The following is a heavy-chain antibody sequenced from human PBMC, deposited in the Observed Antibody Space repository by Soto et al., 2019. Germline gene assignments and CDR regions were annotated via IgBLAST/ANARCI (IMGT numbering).Heavy chain of an antibody. CDR3: ARDPNIVLVPAALRSYYYYYGMDV. Sequence: GGSLRLSCAASGFTFSSYWMSCVRQAPGKGLEWVANIKQEGSEKYYVYSVKGRFTISRDKAKNSLSMQMNSLRAEDTAVYYCARDPNIVLVPAALRSYYYYYGMDVWGQGT. V-gene: IGHV3-7*01. D-gene: IGHD2-2*01. CDR2: IKQEGSEK. CDR1: GFTFSSYW. J-gene: IGHJ6*02.